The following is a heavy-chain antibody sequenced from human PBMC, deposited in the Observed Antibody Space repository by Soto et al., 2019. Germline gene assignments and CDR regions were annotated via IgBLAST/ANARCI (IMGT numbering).Heavy chain of an antibody. D-gene: IGHD6-19*01. CDR2: VDYTGNT. Sequence: QVQLQESGPGLVKPSETLSLTCAVSGDSINSVDYYWSWIRQPPGKGLEWIGYVDYTGNTNYNPSLRSRVTTSIDRSKKQFSLKVRSVTAGDTAVYYCARSPYSSMAVTRFDSWGQGTRVTVSS. V-gene: IGHV4-61*08. CDR3: ARSPYSSMAVTRFDS. CDR1: GDSINSVDYY. J-gene: IGHJ4*02.